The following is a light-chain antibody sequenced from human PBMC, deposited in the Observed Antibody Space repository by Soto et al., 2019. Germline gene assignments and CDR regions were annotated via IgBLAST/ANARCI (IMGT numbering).Light chain of an antibody. CDR3: QQYSTSPLT. V-gene: IGKV3-20*01. Sequence: IALTHSPGTLSLSAGERATLSCRASLTVSDKYLAWYQQKPGQAPRLFIYDTYNWAPGIPDRFSGSGSGTDFTLTISRLEHEDFAVYYCQQYSTSPLTFGQGTKVDIK. CDR2: DTY. CDR1: LTVSDKY. J-gene: IGKJ1*01.